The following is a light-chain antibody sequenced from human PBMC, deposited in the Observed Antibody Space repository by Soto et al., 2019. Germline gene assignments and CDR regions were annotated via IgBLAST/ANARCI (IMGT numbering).Light chain of an antibody. V-gene: IGKV1-12*01. CDR3: QQGNSFPRT. CDR2: ATS. Sequence: DIQLTQSPSSVFASVGDRVTITCRASQGISNWLAWYQQRPGRAPKLLVYATSTLQTGVPPRFSGHGSGTNFTLTVSSLQPEDFATYYCQQGNSFPRTFGPGTKVDIK. CDR1: QGISNW. J-gene: IGKJ3*01.